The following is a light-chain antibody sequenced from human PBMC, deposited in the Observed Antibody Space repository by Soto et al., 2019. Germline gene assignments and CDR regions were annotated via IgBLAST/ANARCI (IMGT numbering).Light chain of an antibody. J-gene: IGLJ2*01. Sequence: QSVLTQPPSVSGAPGQRVTISCTGSSSNIGAGYDVHWYQQLPGTAPKLIIYGNSNRPSGVPDRFSGSKSGTSASLAITGLQAEDEADYYCQSSDSSHVVFGGGTQLTVL. CDR3: QSSDSSHVV. CDR1: SSNIGAGYD. V-gene: IGLV1-40*01. CDR2: GNS.